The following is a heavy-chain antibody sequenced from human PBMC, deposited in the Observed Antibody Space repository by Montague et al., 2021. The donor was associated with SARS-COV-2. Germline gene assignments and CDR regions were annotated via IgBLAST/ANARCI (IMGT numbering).Heavy chain of an antibody. CDR2: IYYSGST. D-gene: IGHD3-3*01. V-gene: IGHV4-39*01. CDR1: GGSISSSSYY. CDR3: AGLGSPRITIFGVFTQNCYYP. J-gene: IGHJ5*02. Sequence: SETLSLTCTVSGGSISSSSYYWGWLRQPPGKGFVGIGSIYYSGSTYYNPSLKSRVTISVDTSKNQLSLNLSSATAADTAVYYCAGLGSPRITIFGVFTQNCYYPWGQGTLVTVSS.